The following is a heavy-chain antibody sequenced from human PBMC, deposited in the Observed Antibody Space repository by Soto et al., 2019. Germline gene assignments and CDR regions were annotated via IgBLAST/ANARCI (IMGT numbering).Heavy chain of an antibody. CDR3: VKALSARYNSAKAFDV. CDR1: GFTFSNYA. Sequence: PGGSLRLSCSVSGFTFSNYAMHWVRQAPGKGLEYVSAISSNGGGTYYADSVNGRFTISRDNSKNTLYLQMSSLRVEDTAMYYCVKALSARYNSAKAFDVWGQGTMVTVSS. D-gene: IGHD2-2*02. CDR2: ISSNGGGT. V-gene: IGHV3-64D*06. J-gene: IGHJ3*01.